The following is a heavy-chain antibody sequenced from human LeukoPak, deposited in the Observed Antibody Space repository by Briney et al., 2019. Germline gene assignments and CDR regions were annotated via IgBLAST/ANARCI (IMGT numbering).Heavy chain of an antibody. CDR3: ARNRGSYLVPY. CDR1: GYTFTDYV. D-gene: IGHD1-26*01. V-gene: IGHV1-3*04. Sequence: ASVKVSCKASGYTFTDYVIHWVRQAPGQRLEWMGWISTGSANRKYSQKFQGRVTFTRDTSASIVYMDLSSLRSGDTALYYCARNRGSYLVPYWGQGTLVTVSS. CDR2: ISTGSANR. J-gene: IGHJ4*02.